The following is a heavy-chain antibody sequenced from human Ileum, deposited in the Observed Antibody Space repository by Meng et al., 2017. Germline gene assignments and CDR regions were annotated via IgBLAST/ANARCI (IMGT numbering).Heavy chain of an antibody. Sequence: QVQLQESGPRLGKPSQTLSLACTVSCVSIRSGDYYWSWVRQSPGKGPEWIGYIYSNGNTYSNPSLRGRLMISIDTSKNQFSLKLSSVTAADTAVYYCARAPKYCTNAVCSRPLDSWGQGTLVTVSS. J-gene: IGHJ4*02. CDR1: CVSIRSGDYY. V-gene: IGHV4-30-4*01. D-gene: IGHD2-8*01. CDR2: IYSNGNT. CDR3: ARAPKYCTNAVCSRPLDS.